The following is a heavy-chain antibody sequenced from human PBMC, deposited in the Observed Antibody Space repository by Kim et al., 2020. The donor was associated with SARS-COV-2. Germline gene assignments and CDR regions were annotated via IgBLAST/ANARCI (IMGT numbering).Heavy chain of an antibody. V-gene: IGHV3-11*01. D-gene: IGHD1-7*01. J-gene: IGHJ1*01. CDR2: VSSSGSAI. CDR1: GFTFSDYY. CDR3: VRDRYNWNYGSGSGEY. Sequence: GGSLRLSCAASGFTFSDYYMNWIRQAPGKGLELLSSVSSSGSAIHYADSVKGRFTISRDNAGNALYLQMSSLRVEDTGVYFCVRDRYNWNYGSGSGEY.